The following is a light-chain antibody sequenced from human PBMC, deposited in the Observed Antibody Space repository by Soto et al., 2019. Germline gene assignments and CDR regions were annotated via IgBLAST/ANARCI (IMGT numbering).Light chain of an antibody. Sequence: DIQMTQSPSTLSASVGDRVTITCRGSQSISSWLAWYQQKPGKAPKLLIYDASSLESGVPSRFSGSGSGTEFTLTISSLQPDDFATYYCQHYNSYWVTFGQGTKVEIK. V-gene: IGKV1-5*01. CDR3: QHYNSYWVT. J-gene: IGKJ1*01. CDR2: DAS. CDR1: QSISSW.